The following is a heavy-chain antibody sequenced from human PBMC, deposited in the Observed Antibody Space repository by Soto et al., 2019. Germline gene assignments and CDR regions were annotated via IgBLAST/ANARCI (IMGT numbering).Heavy chain of an antibody. J-gene: IGHJ4*02. CDR1: GSIFITYG. V-gene: IGHV1-69*06. D-gene: IGHD3-10*01. CDR3: AREPAHRGASGILLLTETFDS. CDR2: TIPFLGNT. Sequence: QGQLVQSGADLKMPGSSVKVSCKTSGSIFITYGSSWVRQAPGQVLEWMGVTIPFLGNTNHAQKFQGRVTITADKATSTVYMELTNMTFEDTAVYFCAREPAHRGASGILLLTETFDSWGQGTLVTVSS.